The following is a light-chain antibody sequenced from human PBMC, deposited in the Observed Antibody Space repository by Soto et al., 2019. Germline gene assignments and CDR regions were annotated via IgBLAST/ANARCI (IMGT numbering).Light chain of an antibody. V-gene: IGKV3-15*01. CDR1: QSVNNN. CDR2: GAS. CDR3: LQYNSYPRT. Sequence: EIILTQSPASLSVSPGERATLSCRASQSVNNNLAWYQQKPGQAPRLLIYGASTRATGIPGRFRGSGSGTEFTLTITSLQSEDFAVYFCLQYNSYPRTFGQGTRVDI. J-gene: IGKJ1*01.